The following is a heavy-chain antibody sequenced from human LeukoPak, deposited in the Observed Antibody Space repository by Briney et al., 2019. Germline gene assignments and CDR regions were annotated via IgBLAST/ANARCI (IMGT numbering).Heavy chain of an antibody. J-gene: IGHJ4*02. CDR2: IHYSGST. CDR3: ARDGYSGSSLFDY. CDR1: GGSISSHF. V-gene: IGHV4-59*11. Sequence: NPSETLSLTCTVSGGSISSHFWSWIRQPPGKGLEWIGYIHYSGSTNYNPSLKSRVTISVDTSKNRFSLRLSSVTAADTAVYYCARDGYSGSSLFDYWGQGTLVTVSS. D-gene: IGHD1-26*01.